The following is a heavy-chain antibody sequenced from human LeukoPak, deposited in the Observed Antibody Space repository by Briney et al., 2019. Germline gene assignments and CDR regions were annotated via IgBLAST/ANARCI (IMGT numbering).Heavy chain of an antibody. CDR2: IYYSGST. CDR1: GGSISSSSYY. D-gene: IGHD3-22*01. J-gene: IGHJ5*02. Sequence: SETLSLTCTVSGGSISSSSYYWGWIRQPPGKGLEWIGSIYYSGSTYYNPSLKSRVTISVDTSKNQFSLKLSSVTAADTAVYYCARFTYYYDSSGYFNWFDPWGQGTLVTVSS. V-gene: IGHV4-39*07. CDR3: ARFTYYYDSSGYFNWFDP.